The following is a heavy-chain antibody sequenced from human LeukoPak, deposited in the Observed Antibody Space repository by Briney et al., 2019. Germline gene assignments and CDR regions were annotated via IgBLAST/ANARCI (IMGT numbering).Heavy chain of an antibody. CDR1: GYTFTGYY. CDR3: ARATSTAATDGRDSY. D-gene: IGHD2-15*01. Sequence: ASVTVSCKSSGYTFTGYYMHWVRQAPGQGREWMGWINPNSGGTNYAQKFQGRVTMTRDTSISTAYMELSRLRSDDTAVYYCARATSTAATDGRDSYWGQGTLVTVSS. V-gene: IGHV1-2*02. CDR2: INPNSGGT. J-gene: IGHJ4*02.